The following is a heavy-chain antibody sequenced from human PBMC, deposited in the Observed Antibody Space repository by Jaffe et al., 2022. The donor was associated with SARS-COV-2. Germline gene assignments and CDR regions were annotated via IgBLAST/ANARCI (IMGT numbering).Heavy chain of an antibody. CDR1: GYSISSGYY. CDR2: IYHSGST. Sequence: QVQLQESGPGLVKPSETLSLTCSVSGYSISSGYYWGWIRQPPGKELEWIGSIYHSGSTYYNPSLRSRVALSVDTSKNQFSLKLSSVTAADTAVYYCTRDPDTAKVFDYWGQGILVTVS. D-gene: IGHD5-18*01. V-gene: IGHV4-38-2*02. J-gene: IGHJ4*02. CDR3: TRDPDTAKVFDY.